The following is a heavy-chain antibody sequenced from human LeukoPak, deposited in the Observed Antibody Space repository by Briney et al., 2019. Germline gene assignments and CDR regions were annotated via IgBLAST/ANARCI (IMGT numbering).Heavy chain of an antibody. CDR2: ISSSSSYI. CDR3: ARAVDSSSDEGLDY. CDR1: GFTFSSYS. Sequence: GGSLRLSCAASGFTFSSYSMNWVRQAPGKGLEWVSSISSSSSYIYYADSVKGRFTISRDNAKNSLYLQMNSLRAEDTAVYYCARAVDSSSDEGLDYWGQGTLVTVSS. D-gene: IGHD3-22*01. V-gene: IGHV3-21*01. J-gene: IGHJ4*02.